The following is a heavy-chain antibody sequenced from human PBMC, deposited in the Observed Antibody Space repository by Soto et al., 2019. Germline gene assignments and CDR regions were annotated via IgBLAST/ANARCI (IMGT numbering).Heavy chain of an antibody. CDR1: GGSISSYY. J-gene: IGHJ4*02. CDR3: ARVTTRRGFFDY. CDR2: IYYSGST. V-gene: IGHV4-59*01. D-gene: IGHD4-17*01. Sequence: SETLSLTCTVSGGSISSYYWSWIRQPPGKGLEWIGYIYYSGSTNYNPSLKSRVTISVDTSKNQFSLKLSSVTAADTAVYYCARVTTRRGFFDYWGQGTLVTVS.